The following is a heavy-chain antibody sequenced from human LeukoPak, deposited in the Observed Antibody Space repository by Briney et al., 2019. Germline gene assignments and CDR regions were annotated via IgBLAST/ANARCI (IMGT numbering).Heavy chain of an antibody. V-gene: IGHV1-24*01. CDR1: VHTLTGLS. Sequence: ASVKVSCKVSVHTLTGLSMHWVRQAPGKGLEWMGGFDPEDGETIYAQKFQGRVTMTEDTSTDTAYMELSSLRSEDTAVYYCATVLTYSGSYPFDYWGQGTLVTVSS. CDR3: ATVLTYSGSYPFDY. CDR2: FDPEDGET. D-gene: IGHD1-26*01. J-gene: IGHJ4*02.